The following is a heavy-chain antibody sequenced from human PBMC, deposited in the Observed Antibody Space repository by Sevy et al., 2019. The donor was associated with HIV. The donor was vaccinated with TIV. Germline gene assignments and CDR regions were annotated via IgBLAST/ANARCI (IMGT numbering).Heavy chain of an antibody. Sequence: GGSLRLSCAASGFTFSSYAMHWVRQAPGKGLEWVALISFGGSSKEYTDSLKGRFTISRDKSKNTPYLQMNSLRAEDSGVYYCAKDRWGSGDFRGYFDHWGQGTLVTVSS. CDR1: GFTFSSYA. CDR3: AKDRWGSGDFRGYFDH. CDR2: ISFGGSSK. D-gene: IGHD4-17*01. V-gene: IGHV3-30*18. J-gene: IGHJ4*02.